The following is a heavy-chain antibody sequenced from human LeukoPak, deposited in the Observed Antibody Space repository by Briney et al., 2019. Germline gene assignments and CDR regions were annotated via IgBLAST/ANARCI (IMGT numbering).Heavy chain of an antibody. V-gene: IGHV4-4*02. CDR1: GGSITSANW. CDR2: IYHSEYT. Sequence: SGTLSLTCAVSGGSITSANWWSWVRQPPGKGLEWIGEIYHSEYTNYNPSLKSRVTISVDKSENQFFLKLNSVTAADTAAYYCARDMSRVPGYPGDGMDVWGQGTTVIVSS. CDR3: ARDMSRVPGYPGDGMDV. D-gene: IGHD3-16*02. J-gene: IGHJ6*02.